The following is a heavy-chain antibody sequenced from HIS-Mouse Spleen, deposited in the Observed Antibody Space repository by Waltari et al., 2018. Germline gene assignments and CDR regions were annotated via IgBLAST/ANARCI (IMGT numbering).Heavy chain of an antibody. D-gene: IGHD6-13*01. Sequence: QLQLQESGPGLVKPSETLSLTCTVSGGSISSSSYYWGWIRQPPGKGLEWIGSIYYSGGTDYHPALKSRVNISVDTAKNQFSLKLSSVTAADTAVYYCAREIPYSSSWYDWYFDLWGRGTLVTVSS. CDR3: AREIPYSSSWYDWYFDL. CDR2: IYYSGGT. CDR1: GGSISSSSYY. V-gene: IGHV4-39*07. J-gene: IGHJ2*01.